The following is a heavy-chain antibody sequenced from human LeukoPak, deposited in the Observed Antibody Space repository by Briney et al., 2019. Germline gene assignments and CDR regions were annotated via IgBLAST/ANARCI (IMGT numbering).Heavy chain of an antibody. CDR3: ARLWGDSSGPLNY. J-gene: IGHJ4*02. V-gene: IGHV5-51*01. CDR2: IYPGDSDT. D-gene: IGHD3-22*01. CDR1: GYSFTNFW. Sequence: GESLKISCRGSGYSFTNFWIGWGRQMPGKGLEWMVIIYPGDSDTRYSPSFQGQVTISADKSISTAYLQWSSLKASDTAMYYCARLWGDSSGPLNYWGQGTLVTVSS.